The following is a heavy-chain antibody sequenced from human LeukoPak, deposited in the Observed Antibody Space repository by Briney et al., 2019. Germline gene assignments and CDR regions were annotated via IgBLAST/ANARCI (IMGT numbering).Heavy chain of an antibody. V-gene: IGHV1-69*13. Sequence: GASVKVSCKASGGTFSTYAISWLRQAPGQGLEWMGGIIPIYGIANYAQKLRGRVTITADESTSTSYMEVNGLRSEDTAVYYCAREATPQTSTLYYYYYYMDVWANGTPVTVSS. D-gene: IGHD1/OR15-1a*01. CDR3: AREATPQTSTLYYYYYYMDV. J-gene: IGHJ6*03. CDR2: IIPIYGIA. CDR1: GGTFSTYA.